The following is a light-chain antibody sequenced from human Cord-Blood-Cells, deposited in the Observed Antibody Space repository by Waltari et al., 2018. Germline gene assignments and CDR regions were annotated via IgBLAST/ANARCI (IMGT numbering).Light chain of an antibody. Sequence: QSALTQPASVSGSPGQSITISCTGTSSDVGSYNLVSWYQQHPGKAPKLMIYEGSKRPSGVSHRVAGSKYGNTASLTISVHQAEDEADYCCCSYAGSSTVVFGGGTKLTVL. CDR3: CSYAGSSTVV. CDR2: EGS. CDR1: SSDVGSYNL. V-gene: IGLV2-23*01. J-gene: IGLJ2*01.